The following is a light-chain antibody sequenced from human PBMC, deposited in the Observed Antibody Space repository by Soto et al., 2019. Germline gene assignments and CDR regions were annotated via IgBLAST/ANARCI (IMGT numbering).Light chain of an antibody. Sequence: EIVMKLSPATLSISPGERATLSCRASQSVSSNLAWYQQKPGQAPRLLIYGASTRATGIPARFSGSGSGTEFALTISSLQSEDFAVYYCQQYNNWLPYTFGQGTKLEIK. J-gene: IGKJ2*01. V-gene: IGKV3-15*01. CDR2: GAS. CDR1: QSVSSN. CDR3: QQYNNWLPYT.